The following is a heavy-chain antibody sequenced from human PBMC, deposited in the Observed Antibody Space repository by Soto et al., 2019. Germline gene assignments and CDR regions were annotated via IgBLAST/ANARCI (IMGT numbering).Heavy chain of an antibody. J-gene: IGHJ6*02. CDR3: AREGYSSGYYYYYGMDV. Sequence: SETLSLTCTVSGGSISSYYWSWIRQPPGKGLEWIGYIYYSGSTNYNPSLKSRVTISVDTSKNQFSLKLSSVTAADTAVYYCAREGYSSGYYYYYGMDVWGQATTVT. CDR2: IYYSGST. D-gene: IGHD3-22*01. V-gene: IGHV4-59*01. CDR1: GGSISSYY.